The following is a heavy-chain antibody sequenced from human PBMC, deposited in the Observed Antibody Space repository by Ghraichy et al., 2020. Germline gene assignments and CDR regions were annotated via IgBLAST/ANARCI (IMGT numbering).Heavy chain of an antibody. V-gene: IGHV4-59*08. CDR1: GGSISSYY. D-gene: IGHD3-10*01. CDR2: IYYSGST. J-gene: IGHJ6*03. Sequence: SQTLSLTCTVSGGSISSYYWSWIRQPPGKGLEWIGYIYYSGSTNYNPSLKSRVTISVDTSKNQFSLNLSSVTAADTAVYYCARLQYYYGSGSHYYYMDVWGKGTTVTVSS. CDR3: ARLQYYYGSGSHYYYMDV.